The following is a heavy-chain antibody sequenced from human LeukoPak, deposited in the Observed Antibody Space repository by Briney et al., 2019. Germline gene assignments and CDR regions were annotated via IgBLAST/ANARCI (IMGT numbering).Heavy chain of an antibody. CDR1: GYTFASYY. CDR2: INPSGGST. V-gene: IGHV1-46*01. D-gene: IGHD3-22*01. J-gene: IGHJ4*02. Sequence: SVKVSCKASGYTFASYYMHWVRQAPGQGLEWMGIINPSGGSTSYAQKFQGRVTMTRDTSTSTVYMELSSLRSGDTAVYYCARGDSSGYYPFGEWGQGTLVTVSA. CDR3: ARGDSSGYYPFGE.